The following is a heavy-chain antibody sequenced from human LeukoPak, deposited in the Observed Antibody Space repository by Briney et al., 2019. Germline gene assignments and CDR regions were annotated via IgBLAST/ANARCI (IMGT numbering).Heavy chain of an antibody. V-gene: IGHV4-61*01. J-gene: IGHJ6*02. CDR1: GGSVSSGNYY. CDR2: IFSSGST. Sequence: SETLSLTCTVSGGSVSSGNYYWNWIRQPPGKGLEWIGYIFSSGSTNYNPSLKSRVTISVDTSKNQFSLKVSSVTAADTAVYYCARDARGSSYMDVWGQGTTVTVSS. CDR3: ARDARGSSYMDV. D-gene: IGHD3-10*01.